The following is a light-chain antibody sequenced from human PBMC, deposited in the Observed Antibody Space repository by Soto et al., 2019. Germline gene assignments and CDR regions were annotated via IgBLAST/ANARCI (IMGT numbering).Light chain of an antibody. CDR3: SSYACSNSLV. V-gene: IGLV2-8*01. CDR2: DVS. Sequence: QSALTQPPSASGSLGQSVTISCTGTSSDVGGYNYVSWYQQHPGKAPKLMIYDVSQRPSGVPDRFSGSKSGNTASLTVSGLQAEYEAYYYCSSYACSNSLVFGTGTKLTVL. CDR1: SSDVGGYNY. J-gene: IGLJ1*01.